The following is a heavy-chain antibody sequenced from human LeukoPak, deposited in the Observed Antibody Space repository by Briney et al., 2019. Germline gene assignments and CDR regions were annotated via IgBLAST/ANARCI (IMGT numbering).Heavy chain of an antibody. J-gene: IGHJ4*02. V-gene: IGHV1-8*01. CDR2: MNPNSGNT. Sequence: ASVKVSCKASGYAFTSYDISWVRQAPGQGLEWMGWMNPNSGNTGYAQKFQGRVTMTRNTSISTAYMELSSLRSEDTAVYYCAIVAARLIGYWGQGTLVTVSS. CDR3: AIVAARLIGY. D-gene: IGHD6-6*01. CDR1: GYAFTSYD.